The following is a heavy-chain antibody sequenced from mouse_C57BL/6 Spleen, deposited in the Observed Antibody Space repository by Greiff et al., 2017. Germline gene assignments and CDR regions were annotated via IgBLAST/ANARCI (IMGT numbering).Heavy chain of an antibody. V-gene: IGHV14-3*01. Sequence: VQLQQSVAELVRPGASVKLSCTASGFNIQNTYMHWVKQRPEQGLEWIGRIDPANGNTKYAPKFPGKATITADTSSNTAYLQLSSLTSEDTAIYYCAREQRGAMDYWGQGTSVTVSS. CDR2: IDPANGNT. CDR3: AREQRGAMDY. CDR1: GFNIQNTY. J-gene: IGHJ4*01.